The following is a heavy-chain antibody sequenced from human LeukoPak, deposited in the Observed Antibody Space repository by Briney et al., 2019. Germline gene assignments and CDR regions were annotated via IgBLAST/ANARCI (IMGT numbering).Heavy chain of an antibody. Sequence: GGSLRLSCAASGFAFDDYGMSWVRQAPGKGLEWVSSINWNGGSTGYADSVKGRFTISRDNAKNSLYLQMNSLRVEDTALYYCARESLVDYNFYYMDVWGKGTTVTVSS. CDR2: INWNGGST. D-gene: IGHD1-26*01. CDR3: ARESLVDYNFYYMDV. J-gene: IGHJ6*03. CDR1: GFAFDDYG. V-gene: IGHV3-20*04.